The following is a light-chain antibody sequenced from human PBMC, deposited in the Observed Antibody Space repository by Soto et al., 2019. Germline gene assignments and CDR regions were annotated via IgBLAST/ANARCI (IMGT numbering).Light chain of an antibody. Sequence: IQMTQSPSSLSASVGDRVTITCQASHDIRKYLNWYQQKPGKAPKLLIYDASNMETGVASRFTGSGSGTDFTFTISSLQPEDIATYYCQQYEIFPITFGQGTRLEIK. CDR1: HDIRKY. J-gene: IGKJ5*01. CDR2: DAS. V-gene: IGKV1-33*01. CDR3: QQYEIFPIT.